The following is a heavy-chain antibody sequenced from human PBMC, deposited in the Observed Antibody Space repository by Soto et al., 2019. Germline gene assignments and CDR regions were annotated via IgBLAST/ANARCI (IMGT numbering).Heavy chain of an antibody. D-gene: IGHD2-2*02. V-gene: IGHV3-30*18. J-gene: IGHJ4*02. CDR2: ISYDGSNK. CDR3: AKDARGYCSSTSCHNYYFDY. Sequence: GGSLRLSCAASGFTFSSYGMHWVRQAPGKGLEWVAVISYDGSNKYYADSVKGRFTISRDNSKNTLYLQMNSLRAEDTAVYYCAKDARGYCSSTSCHNYYFDYWGQGTLVTVSS. CDR1: GFTFSSYG.